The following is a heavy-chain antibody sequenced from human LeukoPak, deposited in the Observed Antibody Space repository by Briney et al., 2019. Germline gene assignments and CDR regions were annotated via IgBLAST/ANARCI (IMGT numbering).Heavy chain of an antibody. CDR1: GFTFSSYS. Sequence: PGGSLRLSCAASGFTFSSYSMNWVRQAPGKGLEWVSSISSSSSYIYYADSVKGRFTISRDNAKNSLYLQMNSLRAEDTAVYYCARDKRQERWPDYWGQGTLVTVSS. CDR2: ISSSSSYI. D-gene: IGHD5-24*01. J-gene: IGHJ4*02. V-gene: IGHV3-21*01. CDR3: ARDKRQERWPDY.